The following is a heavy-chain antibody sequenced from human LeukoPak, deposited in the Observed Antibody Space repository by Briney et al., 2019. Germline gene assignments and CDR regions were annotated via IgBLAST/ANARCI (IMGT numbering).Heavy chain of an antibody. D-gene: IGHD5-12*01. CDR1: GGSFSGYY. CDR2: INHSGST. Sequence: SETLSLTCAVYGGSFSGYYWSWIRQPPGKGLEWIGEINHSGSTNYNPSLKSRVTISVDTSKNQFSLKPSSVTAADTAVYYCARGYDYSLYDYWGQGTLVTVSS. CDR3: ARGYDYSLYDY. J-gene: IGHJ4*02. V-gene: IGHV4-34*01.